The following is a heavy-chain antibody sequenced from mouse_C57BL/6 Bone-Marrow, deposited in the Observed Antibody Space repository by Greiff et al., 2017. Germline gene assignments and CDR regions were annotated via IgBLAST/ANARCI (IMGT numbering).Heavy chain of an antibody. V-gene: IGHV1-50*01. D-gene: IGHD2-1*01. CDR2: IDPSDSYT. J-gene: IGHJ2*01. Sequence: VQLQQPGAELVKPGASVKLSCKASGYTFTSYWMQWVKQRPGQGLEWIGEIDPSDSYTNYNQKFKGKATLTVDTSSSTAYMQLSSLTSEDSAIYYCASDYGNYSDYWGQGTTLTVSS. CDR3: ASDYGNYSDY. CDR1: GYTFTSYW.